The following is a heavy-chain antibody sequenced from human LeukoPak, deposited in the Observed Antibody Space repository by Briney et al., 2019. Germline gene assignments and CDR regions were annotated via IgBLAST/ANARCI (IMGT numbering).Heavy chain of an antibody. J-gene: IGHJ4*02. V-gene: IGHV3-53*01. CDR1: GFTVSSNY. CDR2: IYSGGST. D-gene: IGHD3-9*01. CDR3: ARGKEEVRYFDWLLSYYFDY. Sequence: GGSLRLSCAASGFTVSSNYMSWVRQAPGKGLEWVSVIYSGGSTYYADSVKGRFTISRDNSKNTLYLQMNSLRAEDTAVYYCARGKEEVRYFDWLLSYYFDYWGQGTLVTVSS.